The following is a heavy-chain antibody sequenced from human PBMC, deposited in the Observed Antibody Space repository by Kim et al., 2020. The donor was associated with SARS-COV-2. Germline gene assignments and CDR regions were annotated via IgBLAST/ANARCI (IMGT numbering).Heavy chain of an antibody. CDR1: GGSFSGYY. V-gene: IGHV4-34*01. Sequence: SETLSLTCAVYGGSFSGYYWSWIRQPPGKGLEWIGEINHSGSTNYNPSLKSRVTISVDTSKNQFSLKLSSVTAADTAVYYCARPRGGGYSYGFRRGAFDIWGQGTMVTVSS. CDR2: INHSGST. J-gene: IGHJ3*02. CDR3: ARPRGGGYSYGFRRGAFDI. D-gene: IGHD5-18*01.